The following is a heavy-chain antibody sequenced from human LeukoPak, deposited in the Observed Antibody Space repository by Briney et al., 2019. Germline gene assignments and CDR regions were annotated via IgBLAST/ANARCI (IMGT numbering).Heavy chain of an antibody. D-gene: IGHD4-23*01. CDR2: IYYSGST. CDR3: AREDYGGNSGLDY. Sequence: SETLSLTCAVSGGSISSYYWSWIRQPPGKGLEWIGYIYYSGSTNYSPSLKSRVTISVDTSKNQFSLKLSSVTAADTAVYYCAREDYGGNSGLDYWGQGTLVTVSS. J-gene: IGHJ4*02. CDR1: GGSISSYY. V-gene: IGHV4-59*12.